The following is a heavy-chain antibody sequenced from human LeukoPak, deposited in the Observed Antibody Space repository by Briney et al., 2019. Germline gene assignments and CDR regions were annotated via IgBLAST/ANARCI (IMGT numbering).Heavy chain of an antibody. D-gene: IGHD3-10*01. CDR3: AGKLWFGELSLNDAFDI. J-gene: IGHJ3*02. CDR2: IYPGDSDT. CDR1: GYSFTSYW. V-gene: IGHV5-51*01. Sequence: GESLKISCKGSGYSFTSYWIGWVRQMPGKGLAWIGIIYPGDSDTRYSPSFQGQITISADKSISTAYLQWSSLTASDTAMYYCAGKLWFGELSLNDAFDIWGQGTMVTVSS.